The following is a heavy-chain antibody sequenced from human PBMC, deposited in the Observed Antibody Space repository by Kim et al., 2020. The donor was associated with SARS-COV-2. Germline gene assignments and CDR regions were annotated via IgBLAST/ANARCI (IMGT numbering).Heavy chain of an antibody. V-gene: IGHV3-7*01. J-gene: IGHJ4*02. D-gene: IGHD1-26*01. CDR1: GFTFSTSW. Sequence: GGSLRLSCVASGFTFSTSWMNWVRQAPGKGLEWVATISQDGTAGFYVDSLKGRFTISGDNAKNSLFLQMNSLRVEDTAVYYCVKYSRASDYWGQGTLVTVSS. CDR3: VKYSRASDY. CDR2: ISQDGTAG.